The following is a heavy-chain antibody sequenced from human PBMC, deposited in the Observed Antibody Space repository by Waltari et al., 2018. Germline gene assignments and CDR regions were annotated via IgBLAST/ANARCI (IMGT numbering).Heavy chain of an antibody. CDR2: IYDSGST. Sequence: QVQLQESGPGLVKPSETLSLTCAVSGYSISSGYYWGWIRQSPGKGLEWIGTIYDSGSTYYNPSLKSRVTISVDTSKNQFSLKLSSVTAADTAVYYCARTGTGRFFDYWGQGTLVTVSS. CDR1: GYSISSGYY. V-gene: IGHV4-38-2*01. D-gene: IGHD1-1*01. CDR3: ARTGTGRFFDY. J-gene: IGHJ4*02.